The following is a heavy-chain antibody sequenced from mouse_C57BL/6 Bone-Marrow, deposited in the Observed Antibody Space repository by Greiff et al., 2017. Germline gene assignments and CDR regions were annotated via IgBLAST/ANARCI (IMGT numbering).Heavy chain of an antibody. CDR1: GYTFTSYW. Sequence: VQLQESGAELVKPGASVKLSCKASGYTFTSYWMHWVKQRPGQGLEWIGMIHPNSGSTNYNEKFKSKATLTVDKSSSTAYMQLSSLTSEDSAVYYCARDQADAMDYWGQGTSVTVSS. V-gene: IGHV1-64*01. J-gene: IGHJ4*01. CDR3: ARDQADAMDY. CDR2: IHPNSGST.